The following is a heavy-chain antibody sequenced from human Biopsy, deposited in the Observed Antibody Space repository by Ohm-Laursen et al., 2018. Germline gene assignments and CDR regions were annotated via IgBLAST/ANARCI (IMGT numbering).Heavy chain of an antibody. D-gene: IGHD3-10*01. J-gene: IGHJ4*02. V-gene: IGHV1-2*02. CDR1: GSTFNDYF. CDR2: VNPNSGAT. Sequence: SVKVSCKASGSTFNDYFTHWVRQSPGQGLEWMGWVNPNSGATNSAENFRDRVTLTRDTSISAVYIELRRLKSDDAAVYYCARDRMTDVFGGPTRTDVFDSWGQGTPVTVSS. CDR3: ARDRMTDVFGGPTRTDVFDS.